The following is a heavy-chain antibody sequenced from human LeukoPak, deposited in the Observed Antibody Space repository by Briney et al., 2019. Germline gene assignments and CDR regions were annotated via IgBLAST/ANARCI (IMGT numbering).Heavy chain of an antibody. CDR2: ISSSSSYI. D-gene: IGHD3-3*01. Sequence: PGGSLRLSCAASGFAFSSYSMNWVRQAPGKGLEWVSSISSSSSYIYYADSVKGRFTISRDNAKNSLYLQMNSLRAEDTAVYYCARTDLWSGFFDYWGQGTLVTVSS. V-gene: IGHV3-21*01. CDR3: ARTDLWSGFFDY. CDR1: GFAFSSYS. J-gene: IGHJ4*02.